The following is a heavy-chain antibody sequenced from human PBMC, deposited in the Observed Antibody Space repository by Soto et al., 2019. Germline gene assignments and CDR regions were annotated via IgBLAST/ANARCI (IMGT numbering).Heavy chain of an antibody. V-gene: IGHV5-51*01. CDR2: IFPGDSDT. CDR3: ARLGSGLDV. Sequence: GESLKISCKGSGYIFTNSWIAWVRQMPGKGLEWMGIIFPGDSDTRYSPSFQGLVSISADKSISTAFLQWSSLKPSDTAMYYCARLGSGLDVWGQGTTVTVSS. CDR1: GYIFTNSW. J-gene: IGHJ6*01.